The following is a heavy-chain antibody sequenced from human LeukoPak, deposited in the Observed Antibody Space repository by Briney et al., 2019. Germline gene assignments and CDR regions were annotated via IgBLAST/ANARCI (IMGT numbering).Heavy chain of an antibody. V-gene: IGHV4-39*01. J-gene: IGHJ4*02. Sequence: SETLSLTCTVSGGSISSSSYYWGWIRQPPGKGLEWIGSIYYSGSTYYNPSLKSRVTISVDTSKNQFSLKLSSVTAADTAVYYCARGLCGADCYDYWGQGTLVTVSS. CDR1: GGSISSSSYY. CDR3: ARGLCGADCYDY. CDR2: IYYSGST. D-gene: IGHD2-21*01.